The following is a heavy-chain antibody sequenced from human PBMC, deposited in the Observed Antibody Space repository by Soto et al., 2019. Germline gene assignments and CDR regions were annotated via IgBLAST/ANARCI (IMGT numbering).Heavy chain of an antibody. CDR1: GFTFSNYS. CDR2: ISRSSSNI. J-gene: IGHJ6*02. D-gene: IGHD6-19*01. Sequence: EVQLVESGGGLVKPGGSLRLSCAASGFTFSNYSMNWVRQAPGKGLEWVSSISRSSSNIYYADSVKGRFTISRDNAKNSLYLQMNSLRAEDTAVYYCARDLKVAGTNSYYYYGMDVWGQGTTVTVSS. V-gene: IGHV3-21*01. CDR3: ARDLKVAGTNSYYYYGMDV.